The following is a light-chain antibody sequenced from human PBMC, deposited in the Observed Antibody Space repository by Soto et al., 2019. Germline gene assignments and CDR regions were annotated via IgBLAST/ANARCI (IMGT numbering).Light chain of an antibody. V-gene: IGKV1-5*03. CDR3: QHYNSYSEA. CDR2: KAS. Sequence: QRTQNQYTRSGSVGDRVLITCRASQTISSWLAWYQQKPGKAPKLLIYKASTLKSGVPSRFSGSGSGTEFTLTISSLRPDDFATYYCQHYNSYSEAFGKGTKL. CDR1: QTISSW. J-gene: IGKJ1*01.